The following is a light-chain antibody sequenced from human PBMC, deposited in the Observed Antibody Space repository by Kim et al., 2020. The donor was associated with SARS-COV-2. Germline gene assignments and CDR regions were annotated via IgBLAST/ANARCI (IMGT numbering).Light chain of an antibody. CDR2: QDN. CDR3: QAWDSSSGEV. CDR1: RLGDKN. V-gene: IGLV3-1*01. Sequence: SYELTQPPSVSVSPGQTATITCSGDRLGDKNTYWYQKKSGQSPVLVIYQDNQRPSGIPERFSGSNSGNTATLTISGTQAMDEGDYYCQAWDSSSGEVFG. J-gene: IGLJ2*01.